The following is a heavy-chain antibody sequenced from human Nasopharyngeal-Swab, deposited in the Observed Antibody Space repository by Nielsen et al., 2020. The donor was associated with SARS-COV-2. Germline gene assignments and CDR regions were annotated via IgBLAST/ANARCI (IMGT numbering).Heavy chain of an antibody. D-gene: IGHD2-15*01. CDR1: GFTFNIYA. V-gene: IGHV3-23*01. J-gene: IGHJ4*02. CDR2: ISASGGST. Sequence: GGSLRLSCIASGFTFNIYAMAWVRRTPGRGLQWVSGISASGGSTYYADSVKGRFTISRDNSKNTLYLQMNSLRAEDTAVYYCAKDWSSRGYCSGGSCYPYYFDYWGQGTLVTVSS. CDR3: AKDWSSRGYCSGGSCYPYYFDY.